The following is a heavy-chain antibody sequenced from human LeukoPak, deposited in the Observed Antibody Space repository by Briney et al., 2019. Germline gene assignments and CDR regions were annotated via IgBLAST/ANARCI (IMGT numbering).Heavy chain of an antibody. CDR3: ARRAGDSVTKRAFDF. V-gene: IGHV5-51*01. Sequence: GESLKISCKGSGYSFTTNWIGWMRQMPGKGLEWMGIIYPGDSDIRYNPSFQGQVTISADKSISTAYLQWRSLKASDTAMYYCARRAGDSVTKRAFDFWGQGTMVTVSS. CDR2: IYPGDSDI. J-gene: IGHJ3*01. CDR1: GYSFTTNW. D-gene: IGHD4-17*01.